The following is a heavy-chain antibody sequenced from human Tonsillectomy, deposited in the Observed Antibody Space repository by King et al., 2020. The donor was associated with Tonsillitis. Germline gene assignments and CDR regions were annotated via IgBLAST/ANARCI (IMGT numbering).Heavy chain of an antibody. J-gene: IGHJ4*02. CDR1: GGSISSSSYY. CDR2: IYYSGST. D-gene: IGHD6-19*01. V-gene: IGHV4-39*01. Sequence: LQLQESGPGLVKPSETLSLTCTVSGGSISSSSYYWGWIRQPPGKGLEWIGSIYYSGSTSYNPSLKSRVTISVDTSKNQFSLKLSSVTAADTAVYYCARYLIAVAGRFFDYWGQGTLVTVSS. CDR3: ARYLIAVAGRFFDY.